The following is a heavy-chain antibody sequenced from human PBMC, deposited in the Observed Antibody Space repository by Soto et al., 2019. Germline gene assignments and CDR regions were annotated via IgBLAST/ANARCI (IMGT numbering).Heavy chain of an antibody. D-gene: IGHD6-13*01. CDR1: GFTFSSYG. CDR2: IWYDGSNK. V-gene: IGHV3-33*01. CDR3: ARDGAIAAAGTGYAFDI. J-gene: IGHJ3*02. Sequence: QVQLVESGGGVVQPGRSLRLSCAASGFTFSSYGMHWVHQAPGKGLEGVAVIWYDGSNKYYADSVKGRFTISRDNSKNTLYLQMNSLRAEDTAVYYCARDGAIAAAGTGYAFDIWGQGTMVTVSS.